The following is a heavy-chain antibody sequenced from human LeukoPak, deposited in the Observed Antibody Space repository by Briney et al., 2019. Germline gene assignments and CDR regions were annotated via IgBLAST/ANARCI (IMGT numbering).Heavy chain of an antibody. CDR3: AKVLAMATTRGYFDY. Sequence: PGRSLRLSCAASGFTFSSYAMSWVRQAPGKGLEWVSAISGSGGSTYYADSVKGRFTISRDNSKNTLYLQMNSLRAEDTAVYYCAKVLAMATTRGYFDYWGQGTLVTVSS. CDR2: ISGSGGST. J-gene: IGHJ4*02. V-gene: IGHV3-23*01. CDR1: GFTFSSYA. D-gene: IGHD5-24*01.